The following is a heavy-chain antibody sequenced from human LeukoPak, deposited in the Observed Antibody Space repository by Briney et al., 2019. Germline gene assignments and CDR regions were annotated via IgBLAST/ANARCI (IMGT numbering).Heavy chain of an antibody. CDR3: ARAQRAAAGTD. J-gene: IGHJ1*01. CDR1: GFTFSSYS. CDR2: ISSSSSTI. D-gene: IGHD6-13*01. V-gene: IGHV3-48*01. Sequence: GGSLRLSXAASGFTFSSYSMNWVRQAPGKGLEWVSYISSSSSTIYYADSVKGRFTISRDNAKNSLYLQMNSLRAEDTAVYYCARAQRAAAGTDWGQGTLVTVSS.